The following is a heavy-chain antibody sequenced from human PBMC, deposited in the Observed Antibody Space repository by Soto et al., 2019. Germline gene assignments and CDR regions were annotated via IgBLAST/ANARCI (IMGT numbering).Heavy chain of an antibody. V-gene: IGHV4-34*01. CDR1: GGSFSGYY. Sequence: SETLSLTCAVYGGSFSGYYWSWIRQPPGKGLEWIGEINHSGSTNYNPSLKSRVTISVDTSKNQFSLKLSSVTAADTAVYYCARGERYCSSTSCYAKTYYYYMDVWGKGTTVTVSS. CDR2: INHSGST. D-gene: IGHD2-2*01. J-gene: IGHJ6*03. CDR3: ARGERYCSSTSCYAKTYYYYMDV.